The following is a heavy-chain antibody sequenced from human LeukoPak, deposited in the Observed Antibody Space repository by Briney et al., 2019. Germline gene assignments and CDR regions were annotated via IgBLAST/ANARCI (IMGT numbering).Heavy chain of an antibody. Sequence: PSETLFLTCTVSGGSISSYYWSWIRQPPGKGLEWIGYIYYSGSTNYNPSLKSRVTISVDTSKDQFSLKLSSVTAADTAVYYCARATAMALHWGFDPWGQGTLVTVSS. D-gene: IGHD5-18*01. CDR2: IYYSGST. J-gene: IGHJ5*02. V-gene: IGHV4-59*01. CDR3: ARATAMALHWGFDP. CDR1: GGSISSYY.